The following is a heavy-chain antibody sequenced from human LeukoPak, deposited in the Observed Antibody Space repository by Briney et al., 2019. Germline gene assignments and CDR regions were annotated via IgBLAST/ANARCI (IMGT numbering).Heavy chain of an antibody. CDR1: GGSISSGGYY. Sequence: SETLSLTCTVSGGSISSGGYYWSWIRQHPGKGLEWIGYIYYSGSTYYNPSLKSRVTISVDTSKNQFSLKLSSVTAADTAVYYCARVKGSGWNPYYFDYWGQETLVTVSS. CDR3: ARVKGSGWNPYYFDY. CDR2: IYYSGST. V-gene: IGHV4-31*03. D-gene: IGHD6-19*01. J-gene: IGHJ4*02.